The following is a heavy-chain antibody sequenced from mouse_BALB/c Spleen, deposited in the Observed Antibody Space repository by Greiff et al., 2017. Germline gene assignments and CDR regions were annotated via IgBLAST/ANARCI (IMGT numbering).Heavy chain of an antibody. J-gene: IGHJ2*01. Sequence: QVQLQQPGAELVKPGASVKLSCKASGYTFTSYWMHWVKQRPGQGLEWIGEINPSNGRTNYNEKFKSKATLTVDKSSSTAYMQLSSLTSEDSAVYYCARSWDFDYWGQGTTLTVSS. CDR3: ARSWDFDY. V-gene: IGHV1S81*02. D-gene: IGHD4-1*01. CDR1: GYTFTSYW. CDR2: INPSNGRT.